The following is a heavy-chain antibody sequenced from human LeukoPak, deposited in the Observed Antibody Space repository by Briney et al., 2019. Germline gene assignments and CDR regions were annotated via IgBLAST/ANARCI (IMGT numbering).Heavy chain of an antibody. J-gene: IGHJ4*02. CDR2: FGGSGASV. CDR1: GFTFSTYG. Sequence: GGSLRLSCAASGFTFSTYGMSWVHQAPGKGLEWVSTFGGSGASVYYADSVKGRFTVSRDSSKNTLYLQMNSLRVEDTAVYYCAKSGPYYYDYWGQGTLVTVSS. V-gene: IGHV3-23*01. D-gene: IGHD3-10*01. CDR3: AKSGPYYYDY.